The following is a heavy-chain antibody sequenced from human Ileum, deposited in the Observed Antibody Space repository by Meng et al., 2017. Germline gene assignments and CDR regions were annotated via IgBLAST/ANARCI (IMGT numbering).Heavy chain of an antibody. CDR1: GGSISSTTYY. J-gene: IGHJ5*02. D-gene: IGHD1-1*01. CDR2: IYYSGNT. Sequence: GSLRLSCTVSGGSISSTTYYWGWIRQPPGKGLEWIGSIYYSGNTYYNPSLKSRVTISLDTSKKHFQFSLRLSSVTAADTAVYYCARATTLKGWFDPWGQGTLVTVSS. CDR3: ARATTLKGWFDP. V-gene: IGHV4-39*07.